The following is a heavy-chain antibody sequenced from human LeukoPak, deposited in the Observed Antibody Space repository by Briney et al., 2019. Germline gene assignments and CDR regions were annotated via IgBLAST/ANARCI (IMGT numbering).Heavy chain of an antibody. CDR3: ARDSSGWDY. CDR2: ISGSGSNT. CDR1: GITFSGSG. V-gene: IGHV3-21*04. Sequence: GGSLRLSCAASGITFSGSGMSWVRQAPGKGLEWVSTISGSGSNTHYADSVKGRFTISRDNAKNSLYLQMNSLRAEDTAVYYCARDSSGWDYWGQGTLVTVSS. J-gene: IGHJ4*02. D-gene: IGHD6-19*01.